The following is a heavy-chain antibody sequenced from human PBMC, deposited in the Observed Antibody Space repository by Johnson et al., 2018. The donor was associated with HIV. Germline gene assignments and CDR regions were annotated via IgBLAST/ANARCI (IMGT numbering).Heavy chain of an antibody. D-gene: IGHD5-18*01. CDR2: IWYDGSNK. CDR1: GFTFSSYG. CDR3: ARVTEGHSYDLGVDGLLQLHDAFDI. Sequence: QVQLVESGGGVVQPGRSLRLSCAASGFTFSSYGMHWVRQAPGKGLEWVAVIWYDGSNKYYADSVKGRFTISRDNSKNTLYLQMNSLRAEDTAVYYCARVTEGHSYDLGVDGLLQLHDAFDIWGRGTMVTVSS. V-gene: IGHV3-33*01. J-gene: IGHJ3*02.